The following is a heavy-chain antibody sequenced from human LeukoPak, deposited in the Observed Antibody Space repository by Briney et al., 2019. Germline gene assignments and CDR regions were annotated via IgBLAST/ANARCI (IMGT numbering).Heavy chain of an antibody. Sequence: GGSLRLSCAASGFTFSSYWMSWVRQAPGKGLEWVANINKDGGEKYYVDSVKGRFTISRDNAKNSLYLQMNSLRAEDTAVYYCAREGGDYNVDYYYYGMDVWGQGTTVTVSS. CDR3: AREGGDYNVDYYYYGMDV. D-gene: IGHD4-17*01. CDR2: INKDGGEK. CDR1: GFTFSSYW. J-gene: IGHJ6*02. V-gene: IGHV3-7*03.